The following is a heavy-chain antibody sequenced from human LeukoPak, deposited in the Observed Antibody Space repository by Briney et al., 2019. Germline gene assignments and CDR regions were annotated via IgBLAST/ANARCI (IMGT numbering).Heavy chain of an antibody. V-gene: IGHV4-34*01. CDR3: ARKIRGIMSNPFDY. CDR2: INHSGST. CDR1: GGSFSGYY. Sequence: SGTLSLTCAVYGGSFSGYYWSWIRQPPGKGLEWIGEINHSGSTNYNPSLKSRVTISVDTSKNQFSLKLSSVTAADTAVYYCARKIRGIMSNPFDYWGQGTLVTVSS. D-gene: IGHD3-10*01. J-gene: IGHJ4*02.